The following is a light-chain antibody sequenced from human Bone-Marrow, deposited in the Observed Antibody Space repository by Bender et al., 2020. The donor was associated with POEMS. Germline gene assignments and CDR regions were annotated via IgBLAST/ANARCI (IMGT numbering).Light chain of an antibody. V-gene: IGLV2-14*02. Sequence: QSALTQPASVSGSPGQSITISCTGTSSDVGSYNFVSWYQKHPGKVPKLIIYDVNKRPSGVPDRFSGSKSGNTASLTVSGLQAEDEADYYCVTWDDSLNGWVFGGGTKVTVL. CDR2: DVN. CDR1: SSDVGSYNF. CDR3: VTWDDSLNGWV. J-gene: IGLJ3*02.